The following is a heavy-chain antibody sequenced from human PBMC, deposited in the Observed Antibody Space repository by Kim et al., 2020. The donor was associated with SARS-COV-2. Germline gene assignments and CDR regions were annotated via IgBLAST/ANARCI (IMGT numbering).Heavy chain of an antibody. J-gene: IGHJ4*02. Sequence: GGSLRLSCAVSGFTFSVYALTWVRQAPGKVLECVSGISGSGGSTSYADSVKGRFTISKDNSNNMLYLQMNSLRVEDTAVYYCAKTLYGGHSHWGQGTLVTVSS. CDR3: AKTLYGGHSH. CDR2: ISGSGGST. CDR1: GFTFSVYA. D-gene: IGHD4-17*01. V-gene: IGHV3-23*01.